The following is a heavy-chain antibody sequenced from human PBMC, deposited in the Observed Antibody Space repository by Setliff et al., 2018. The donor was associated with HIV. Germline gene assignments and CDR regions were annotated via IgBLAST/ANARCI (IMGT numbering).Heavy chain of an antibody. CDR1: GFSIENFD. V-gene: IGHV3-33*08. CDR3: ASARIPTGGTSTSFDY. D-gene: IGHD1-1*01. CDR2: LWRDEVGE. J-gene: IGHJ4*02. Sequence: LRLSCTVVGFSIENFDMHWVRQAPGKGLEWVSLLWRDEVGEYYADSVKGRFSISRDRSRNMVSLQMNSLRVEDTAIYYCASARIPTGGTSTSFDYWGRGTLVTVSS.